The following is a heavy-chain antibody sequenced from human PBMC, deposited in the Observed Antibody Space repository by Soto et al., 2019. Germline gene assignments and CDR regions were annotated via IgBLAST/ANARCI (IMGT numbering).Heavy chain of an antibody. Sequence: WETLSLTCNVFAGSINDYYWSWILPPPGMGLEWIGFVYSGGSSNYNPSFKSRVTISLETSKNQFSLRLTSLTAADSAVYYCASTSRAAPGTGLDSWGQGTLVTSPQ. V-gene: IGHV4-59*01. CDR3: ASTSRAAPGTGLDS. J-gene: IGHJ4*02. D-gene: IGHD6-25*01. CDR1: AGSINDYY. CDR2: VYSGGSS.